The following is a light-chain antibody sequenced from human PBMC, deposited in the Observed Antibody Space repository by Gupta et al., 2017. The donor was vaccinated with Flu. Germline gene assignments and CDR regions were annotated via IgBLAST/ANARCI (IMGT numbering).Light chain of an antibody. V-gene: IGKV4-1*01. CDR2: WAT. CDR3: QQYYDVPFT. Sequence: NCKSSQSVLYDSTEKDYLSWYQQKPGQPPKLLISWATTRESGVPDRFSASGSGTDFTRTIASLQAEDVAVYYCQQYYDVPFTFGGGTKVEIK. CDR1: QSVLYDSTEKDY. J-gene: IGKJ4*01.